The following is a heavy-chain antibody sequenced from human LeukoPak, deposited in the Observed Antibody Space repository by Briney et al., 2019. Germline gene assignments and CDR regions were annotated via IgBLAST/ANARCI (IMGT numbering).Heavy chain of an antibody. CDR3: ARELYCSSTSCSDY. D-gene: IGHD2-2*01. Sequence: SETLSLTCTVSGGSISSYYWSWIRQPPGKGLEWIGYIYYSGSTNYNPSLKSRVTISVDTSKNQFSLKLSSVTAADTAVYYCARELYCSSTSCSDYWGQGTLVTVSS. J-gene: IGHJ4*02. CDR2: IYYSGST. V-gene: IGHV4-59*01. CDR1: GGSISSYY.